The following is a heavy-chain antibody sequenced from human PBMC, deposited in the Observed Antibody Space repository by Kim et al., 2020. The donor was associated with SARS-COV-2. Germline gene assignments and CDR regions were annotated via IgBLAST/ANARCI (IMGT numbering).Heavy chain of an antibody. CDR3: ARAGSYCSSTSCSGAWFDP. CDR2: INHSGST. CDR1: GGSFSGYY. V-gene: IGHV4-34*01. D-gene: IGHD2-2*01. Sequence: SETLSLTCAVYGGSFSGYYWSWIRQPPGKGLEWIGEINHSGSTNYNPSLKSRVTISVDTSKNQFSLKLRSVTAADTAVYYCARAGSYCSSTSCSGAWFDP. J-gene: IGHJ5*02.